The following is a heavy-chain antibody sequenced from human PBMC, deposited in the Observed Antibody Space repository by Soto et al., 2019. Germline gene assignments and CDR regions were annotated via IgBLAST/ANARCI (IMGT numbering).Heavy chain of an antibody. CDR1: GGTSRDITDY. CDR3: ARRSSSSLGSLFDL. D-gene: IGHD6-6*01. V-gene: IGHV4-39*01. J-gene: IGHJ5*02. CDR2: MYYTGNK. Sequence: SVTNCLPSSVAGGTSRDITDYCDWINQPPGKGLEWIGAMYYTGNKNYNPSLESRVTMSVDTSKNQFSLKLSSVTPTDTAVYYCARRSSSSLGSLFDLLVRRILVPVSS.